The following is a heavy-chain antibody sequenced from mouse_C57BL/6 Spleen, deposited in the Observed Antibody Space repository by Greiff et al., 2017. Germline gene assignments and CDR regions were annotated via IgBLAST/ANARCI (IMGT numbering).Heavy chain of an antibody. CDR3: ARQSNYGYLYDY. CDR2: ISSGGSYT. D-gene: IGHD2-2*01. CDR1: GFTFSSYG. Sequence: EVMLVESGGDLVKPGGSLKLSCAASGFTFSSYGMSWVRQTPDKRLEWVATISSGGSYTYYPDSVKGRFTISSDNAKNTLYLQMSSLKSEDTAMYDCARQSNYGYLYDYWGQGTTLTVSA. J-gene: IGHJ2*01. V-gene: IGHV5-6*01.